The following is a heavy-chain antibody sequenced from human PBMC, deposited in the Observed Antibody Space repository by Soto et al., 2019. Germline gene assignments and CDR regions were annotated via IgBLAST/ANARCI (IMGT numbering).Heavy chain of an antibody. CDR2: INNSGST. Sequence: SETLSLTCAVYGGSFSGYYWSWIRQPPGKGLEWIGEINNSGSTNYNPSLKSRVTISVDTSKNQFSLKLISVTAADTAVYYCGGSRRYRTDDWCQGTPATVSS. D-gene: IGHD6-13*01. CDR1: GGSFSGYY. V-gene: IGHV4-34*01. CDR3: GGSRRYRTDD. J-gene: IGHJ6*02.